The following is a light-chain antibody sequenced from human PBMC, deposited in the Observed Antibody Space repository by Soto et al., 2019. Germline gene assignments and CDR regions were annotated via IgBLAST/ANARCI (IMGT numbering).Light chain of an antibody. J-gene: IGKJ4*01. CDR3: HQYYRSIT. CDR2: ASS. CDR1: QDVDNNF. V-gene: IGKV3-20*01. Sequence: EIVLTQSPGTLSLSPGEGATLSCRASQDVDNNFLAWYQQRPGQAPRLLIYASSRRATGIPDRFSGSGSGTDFTLTISRVVPEDIAVYFCHQYYRSITFGRGTKVEVK.